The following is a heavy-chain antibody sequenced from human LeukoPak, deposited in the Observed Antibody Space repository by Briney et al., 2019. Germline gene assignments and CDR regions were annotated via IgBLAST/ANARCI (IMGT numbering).Heavy chain of an antibody. CDR1: GFTFSSYA. CDR3: ARVELVGYCSSTSCYTVPPPDY. D-gene: IGHD2-2*02. V-gene: IGHV3-30-3*01. Sequence: GRSLRLSCAASGFTFSSYAMHWVRQAPGKGLEWVAVISYDGSNKYYADSVKGRFTISRDNSKNTLYLQMNSLRAEDTAVYYCARVELVGYCSSTSCYTVPPPDYWGQGTLVTVSS. J-gene: IGHJ4*02. CDR2: ISYDGSNK.